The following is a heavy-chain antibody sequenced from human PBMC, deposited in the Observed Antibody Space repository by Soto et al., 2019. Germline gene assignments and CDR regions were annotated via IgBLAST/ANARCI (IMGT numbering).Heavy chain of an antibody. D-gene: IGHD2-15*01. CDR3: AKDQDWLGP. V-gene: IGHV1-18*01. J-gene: IGHJ5*02. CDR1: GYTFTSSG. Sequence: QVKLVQSGAEVRKPGASVRLSCKASGYTFTSSGISWVRQAPGHGLEWRGWISGYNGHASYAQKFQGRVTMTTDTSINTAYMDLTTLTSDDSGVYYCAKDQDWLGPWGQGTLVTVSS. CDR2: ISGYNGHA.